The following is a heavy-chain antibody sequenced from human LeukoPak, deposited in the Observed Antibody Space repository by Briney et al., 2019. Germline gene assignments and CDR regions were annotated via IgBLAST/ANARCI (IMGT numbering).Heavy chain of an antibody. CDR3: ASLRGGTPSY. CDR1: GGSIGSHF. V-gene: IGHV4-59*11. CDR2: INYSGTT. J-gene: IGHJ4*02. D-gene: IGHD3-16*01. Sequence: SETLSLTCTVSGGSIGSHFWNWIRQPPGKGLEWIGYINYSGTTSYNPSPKSRITLSIDTSKNQFSLKVNSVTAADTAVYYCASLRGGTPSYWGQGTPVTVSS.